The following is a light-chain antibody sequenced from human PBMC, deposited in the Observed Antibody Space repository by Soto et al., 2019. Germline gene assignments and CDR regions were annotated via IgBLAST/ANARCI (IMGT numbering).Light chain of an antibody. CDR1: QSVSRRY. Sequence: EIVLTQSPVTLSLSPGERATLSCMAIQSVSRRYLEWYQQKPGKAPRLLIYGASSRATGIPERFSGSGSGTDFTLTISRLEPEDFEVYYCQHYVNWPLTFGGGTKVDIK. CDR2: GAS. J-gene: IGKJ4*01. CDR3: QHYVNWPLT. V-gene: IGKV3-20*01.